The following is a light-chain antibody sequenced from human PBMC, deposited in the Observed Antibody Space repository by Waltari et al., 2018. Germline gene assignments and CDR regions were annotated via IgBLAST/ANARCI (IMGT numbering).Light chain of an antibody. CDR1: QSILDTYMNKKN. V-gene: IGKV4-1*01. J-gene: IGKJ1*01. Sequence: IVMTQSPGSLAVSLGERATLHCRSSQSILDTYMNKKNLARYQQKPGQPLKLLIYWASTRQSGVPDRFSGGGSGTEFTLTIRSVQAEDAAVYYCQQYYESPLTFGQGTKVEI. CDR2: WAS. CDR3: QQYYESPLT.